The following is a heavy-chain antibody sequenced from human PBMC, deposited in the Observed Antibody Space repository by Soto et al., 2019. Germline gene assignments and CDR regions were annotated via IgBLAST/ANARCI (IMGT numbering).Heavy chain of an antibody. CDR2: MHYRAIP. Sequence: QVQLQESGPGLVKPSQTMSLTCNVSGGSISSGVYYWSWLRQSPGKGLEWIGYMHYRAIPYYNPSLKSRVSISVDTSKNQFSLTMASLTAADTAVYFCARAVGILYHSFDSWGQGTLVTVSS. CDR1: GGSISSGVYY. CDR3: ARAVGILYHSFDS. J-gene: IGHJ4*02. D-gene: IGHD2-15*01. V-gene: IGHV4-30-4*01.